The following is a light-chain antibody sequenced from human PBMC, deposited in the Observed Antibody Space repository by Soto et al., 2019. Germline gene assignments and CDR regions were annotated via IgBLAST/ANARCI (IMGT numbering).Light chain of an antibody. CDR1: QDISSY. CDR2: TAS. J-gene: IGKJ5*01. V-gene: IGKV1-9*01. CDR3: QHLNFWPPFT. Sequence: DIPLTQSPSFLSASVGDTVTITCRASQDISSYLAWYQQKPGKAPKVLIHTASTLESGIPPRFSGSGSGTHFTLTISILQPEDFATYYCQHLNFWPPFTFGQGTRLDIK.